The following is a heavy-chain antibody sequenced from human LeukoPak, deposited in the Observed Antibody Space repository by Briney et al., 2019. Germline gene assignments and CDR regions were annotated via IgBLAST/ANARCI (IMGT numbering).Heavy chain of an antibody. J-gene: IGHJ5*02. D-gene: IGHD2-2*01. Sequence: GGSLRLSCAASGFTFSSYWMHWVRQAPGKGLVWVSRINSDGSSTSHADSVKGRFTFSRDNAKNTLYLQMNSLRAEDTAVYYCAREGGYCSSTSCWKWFVPWGQGTLVTVSS. CDR1: GFTFSSYW. CDR3: AREGGYCSSTSCWKWFVP. CDR2: INSDGSST. V-gene: IGHV3-74*01.